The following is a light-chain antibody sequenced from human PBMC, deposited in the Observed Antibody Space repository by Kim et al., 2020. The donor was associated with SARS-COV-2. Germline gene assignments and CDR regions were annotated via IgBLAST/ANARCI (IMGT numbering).Light chain of an antibody. CDR3: QQYNNWPLT. V-gene: IGKV3-15*01. CDR2: SAS. Sequence: VCPGERATLSCRASQSINSTLAWDLQKPGQAPGPLIYSASARATGIPARFSGSGSGTEVTLTISSLQSEDFAVYHCQQYNNWPLTFGGGTKVDIK. CDR1: QSINST. J-gene: IGKJ4*01.